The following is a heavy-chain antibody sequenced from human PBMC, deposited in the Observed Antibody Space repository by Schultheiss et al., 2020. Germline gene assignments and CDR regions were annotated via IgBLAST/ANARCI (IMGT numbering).Heavy chain of an antibody. Sequence: ASVKVSCKASGYTFTSYYMHWVRQAPGQGLEWMGIINPSGGSTSYAQKFQGRVTMTRDTSTSTVYMELSSLRSEDTAVYYCARDSPSYGSGSDFDIWGQGTMVNVS. CDR1: GYTFTSYY. CDR3: ARDSPSYGSGSDFDI. CDR2: INPSGGST. J-gene: IGHJ3*02. V-gene: IGHV1-46*03. D-gene: IGHD3-10*01.